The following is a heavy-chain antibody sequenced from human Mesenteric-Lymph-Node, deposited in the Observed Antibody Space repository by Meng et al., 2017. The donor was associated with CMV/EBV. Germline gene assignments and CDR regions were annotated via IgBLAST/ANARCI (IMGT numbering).Heavy chain of an antibody. D-gene: IGHD3-22*01. CDR1: GGSFSGYY. CDR2: IYYSGST. J-gene: IGHJ6*02. CDR3: ARDRDSAPIGGVDV. V-gene: IGHV4-34*01. Sequence: SQTLSLTCAVYGGSFSGYYWSWIRQPPGKGLEWIGSIYYSGSTYYNPSLESRVTISVDTSNNRFSLKLISVTAADTAVYYCARDRDSAPIGGVDVWGQGTTVTVSS.